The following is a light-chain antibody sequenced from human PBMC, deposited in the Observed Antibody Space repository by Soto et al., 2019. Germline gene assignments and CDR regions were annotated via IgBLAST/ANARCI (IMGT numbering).Light chain of an antibody. CDR1: QSVSTN. CDR3: QQYHNWPPWT. Sequence: EIVMTQSPATLSVSPGERATLSCRASQSVSTNLAWYQQKPGQAPRLLIYGVSTRATGIPARFSGSGSGTEFTLTISSLQFEDFAVYYCQQYHNWPPWTFGQGTKVEIK. J-gene: IGKJ1*01. CDR2: GVS. V-gene: IGKV3-15*01.